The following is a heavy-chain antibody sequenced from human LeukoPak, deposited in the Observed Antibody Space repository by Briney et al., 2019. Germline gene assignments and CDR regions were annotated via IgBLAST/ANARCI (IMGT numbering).Heavy chain of an antibody. CDR3: ATGYSSSWLLSDYNWFDP. Sequence: PSETLSLTCTVSGGSISSSNYYCGWIRQPPGKGLEWIGSIYYSGGIYYNPSHKSRSIISVDTSKHQFSLKLRSVTAADTAVYYCATGYSSSWLLSDYNWFDPWGQGTLVTVSS. J-gene: IGHJ5*02. CDR2: IYYSGGI. V-gene: IGHV4-39*01. D-gene: IGHD6-13*01. CDR1: GGSISSSNYY.